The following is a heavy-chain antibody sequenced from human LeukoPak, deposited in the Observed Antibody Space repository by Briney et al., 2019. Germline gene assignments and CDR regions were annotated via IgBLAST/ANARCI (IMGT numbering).Heavy chain of an antibody. J-gene: IGHJ3*02. CDR1: GFTFSSYG. Sequence: GGTLRLSCAASGFTFSSYGMSWVRQAPGKGLEWVSAISGSGGSTYYADSVKGRFTISRDNSKNTLYLQMNSLRAEGTAVYYCAKDLSHCSSTSCYGDDAFDIWGQGTMVTVSS. V-gene: IGHV3-23*01. CDR2: ISGSGGST. D-gene: IGHD2-2*01. CDR3: AKDLSHCSSTSCYGDDAFDI.